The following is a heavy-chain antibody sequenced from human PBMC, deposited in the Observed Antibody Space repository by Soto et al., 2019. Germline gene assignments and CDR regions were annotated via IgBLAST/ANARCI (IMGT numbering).Heavy chain of an antibody. CDR1: GFTFSSHI. J-gene: IGHJ5*02. CDR3: ASSGFSSTWYSFYWFDP. CDR2: ISSNGNFI. V-gene: IGHV3-21*01. Sequence: EVQLVESGGGLVKPGESLRLPCAASGFTFSSHIMNWVRQAPGKGLEWVSSISSNGNFIYYADSVKGRFTISRDNAKNSRYLQMNSLRAEDTAVYYCASSGFSSTWYSFYWFDPWGQGTLVSVSS. D-gene: IGHD6-13*01.